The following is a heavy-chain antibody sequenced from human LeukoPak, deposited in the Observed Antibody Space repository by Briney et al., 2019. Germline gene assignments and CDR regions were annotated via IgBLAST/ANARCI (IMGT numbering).Heavy chain of an antibody. CDR2: TYYRSKWYN. Sequence: SQTLSLTCVISGDSVSSNSAAWNWIRQSPSRGLEWLGRTYYRSKWYNDYAVSVKSRITINPDTSKNQFSLQLNSVTPEDTAVYYCARGEQQLVPVVWFDPWGQGTLVTVSS. V-gene: IGHV6-1*01. D-gene: IGHD6-13*01. J-gene: IGHJ5*02. CDR1: GDSVSSNSAA. CDR3: ARGEQQLVPVVWFDP.